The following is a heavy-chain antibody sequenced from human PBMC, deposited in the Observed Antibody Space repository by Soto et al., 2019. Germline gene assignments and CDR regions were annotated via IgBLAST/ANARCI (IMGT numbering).Heavy chain of an antibody. Sequence: GGSLRLSCAASGFTFSSYAMSWVRQAPGKGLEWVSAISGSGGSTYYADSVKGRFTISRDNSKNTLYLQMNSLRAEDTAVYYCAKDRIYRLEPSNWFDPWGQGTLVTSPQ. CDR2: ISGSGGST. CDR3: AKDRIYRLEPSNWFDP. J-gene: IGHJ5*02. D-gene: IGHD1-1*01. V-gene: IGHV3-23*01. CDR1: GFTFSSYA.